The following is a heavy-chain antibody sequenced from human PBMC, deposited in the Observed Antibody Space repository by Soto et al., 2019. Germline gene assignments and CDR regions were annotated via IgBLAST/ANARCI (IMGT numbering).Heavy chain of an antibody. J-gene: IGHJ6*02. D-gene: IGHD6-13*01. Sequence: PSETLSLTCAVYGGSFSGYYWSWIRQPPGKGLEWIGEINHSGSTNYNPSLKSRVTISVDTSKNQFSLKLSSVTAADTAVYYCARVWMESSGWYDGALGYGMDVWGQGTTVTVSS. V-gene: IGHV4-34*01. CDR1: GGSFSGYY. CDR2: INHSGST. CDR3: ARVWMESSGWYDGALGYGMDV.